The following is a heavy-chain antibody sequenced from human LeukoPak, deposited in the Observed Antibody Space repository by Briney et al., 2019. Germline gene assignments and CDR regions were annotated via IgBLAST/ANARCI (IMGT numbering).Heavy chain of an antibody. CDR1: GFTFSSYA. CDR3: ARKEVRSYYYYGMDV. Sequence: GGSLRLSCAASGFTFSSYAMSWVRQAPGKGLEWVSAISGSGGSTYYADSVKGRFTISRDNSKNTLYLQMNGLRAEDTAVYYCARKEVRSYYYYGMDVWGQGTTVTVSS. D-gene: IGHD3-16*01. CDR2: ISGSGGST. V-gene: IGHV3-23*01. J-gene: IGHJ6*02.